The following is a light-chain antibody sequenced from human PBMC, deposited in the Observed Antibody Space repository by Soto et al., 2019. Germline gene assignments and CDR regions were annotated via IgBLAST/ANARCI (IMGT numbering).Light chain of an antibody. CDR1: SGSVSTSNY. CDR3: ALFMGSGISV. J-gene: IGLJ3*02. V-gene: IGLV8-61*01. Sequence: QTVVTQEPSFSVSPGGTVTLTCGLSSGSVSTSNYPSWYQQTPGQAPRTLICNTDTRSSGVPDRISGSILGNKAALTITGAQADDESEYYCALFMGSGISVFGGGTKLTVL. CDR2: NTD.